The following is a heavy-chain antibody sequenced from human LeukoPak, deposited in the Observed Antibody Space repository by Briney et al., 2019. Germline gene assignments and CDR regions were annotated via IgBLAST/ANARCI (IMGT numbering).Heavy chain of an antibody. D-gene: IGHD3-16*02. Sequence: GESLKISCKGSGYSFPKYWIGWVRQMPGKGLEWMGIIYPDDSDTTYKPSFQVDSTVPAEMSSSTANLQWSGRKASDTAMYYCAKSRAEKEPVSRSNRHHDAFDLCGQGTRVTVSS. J-gene: IGHJ3*01. CDR3: AKSRAEKEPVSRSNRHHDAFDL. CDR2: IYPDDSDT. CDR1: GYSFPKYW. V-gene: IGHV5-51*01.